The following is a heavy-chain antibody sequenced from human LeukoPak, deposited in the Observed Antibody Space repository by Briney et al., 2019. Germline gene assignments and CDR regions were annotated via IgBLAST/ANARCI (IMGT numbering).Heavy chain of an antibody. D-gene: IGHD7-27*01. J-gene: IGHJ4*02. CDR2: MSPNSGDT. CDR3: ARGPPNWGYDY. V-gene: IGHV1-8*01. CDR1: GYIFTSYD. Sequence: ASVKVSCKASGYIFTSYDFNWVRQATGQRPEWMGWMSPNSGDTGYAQKFQDRVTMTRNTSISTAYMELSSLRSDDTAVYYCARGPPNWGYDYWGPGTLVTVSS.